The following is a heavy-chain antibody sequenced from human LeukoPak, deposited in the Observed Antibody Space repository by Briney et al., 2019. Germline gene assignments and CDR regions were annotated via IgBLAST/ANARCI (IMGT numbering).Heavy chain of an antibody. J-gene: IGHJ6*03. CDR2: ISGSGGST. V-gene: IGHV3-23*01. D-gene: IGHD3-16*02. CDR1: GFTFDDYA. CDR3: AKGRSWYYMDV. Sequence: GRSLRLSCAASGFTFDDYAMHWVRQAPGKGLEWVSAISGSGGSTYYADSVKGRFTISRDNSKNTLYLQMNSLRAEDTAVYYCAKGRSWYYMDVWGKGTTVTVSS.